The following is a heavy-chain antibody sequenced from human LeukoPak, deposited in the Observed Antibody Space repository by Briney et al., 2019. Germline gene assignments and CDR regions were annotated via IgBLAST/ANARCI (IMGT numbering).Heavy chain of an antibody. CDR3: ARAFVGADFDY. J-gene: IGHJ4*02. Sequence: GASVKVSCKASGGTFSSYAISWVRQAPGQGLEWMGGIIPIFGTANYAQKFQGRVTITTDESTSTAYMELSSLRSDDTAVYYCARAFVGADFDYWGQGTLVTVSS. D-gene: IGHD1-26*01. CDR1: GGTFSSYA. CDR2: IIPIFGTA. V-gene: IGHV1-69*05.